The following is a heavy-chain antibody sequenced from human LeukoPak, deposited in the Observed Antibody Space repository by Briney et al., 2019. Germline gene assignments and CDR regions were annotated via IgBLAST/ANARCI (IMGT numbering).Heavy chain of an antibody. J-gene: IGHJ4*02. CDR2: ISAYNGNT. D-gene: IGHD6-19*01. Sequence: ASVKISCKASGYTFTSYGISWVRQAPGQGLEGVGWISAYNGNTNYAQKLQGRVTMTTDTSTSTAYMELRSLRSDDTAVYYCAGAGQAVAPDYWGQGTLVTVSS. V-gene: IGHV1-18*01. CDR1: GYTFTSYG. CDR3: AGAGQAVAPDY.